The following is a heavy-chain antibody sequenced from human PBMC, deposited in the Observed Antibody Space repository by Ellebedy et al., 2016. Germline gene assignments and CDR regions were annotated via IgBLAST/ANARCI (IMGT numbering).Heavy chain of an antibody. CDR1: GGSISSGGYS. J-gene: IGHJ3*02. V-gene: IGHV4-30-2*01. CDR2: IYHSGST. D-gene: IGHD3-16*01. Sequence: LRLXXAVSGGSISSGGYSWSWIRQPPGKGLEWIGYIYHSGSTYYNPSLKSRVTISVDRSKNQFSLKLSSETAADTAVYYCARVVITFGGVIEAFDIWGQGTMVTVSS. CDR3: ARVVITFGGVIEAFDI.